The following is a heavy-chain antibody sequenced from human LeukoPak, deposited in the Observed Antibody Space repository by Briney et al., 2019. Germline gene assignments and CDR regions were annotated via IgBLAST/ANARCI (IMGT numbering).Heavy chain of an antibody. V-gene: IGHV4-34*01. Sequence: SETLSLTCAVYGVSFSGYYWSWIRQPPGKGLEWVWEINHSGSTNYYPSLKSRVTISVDTSKIQFSLKLSSVTAADTAVYYCARVIAARSYYYGMDVWGQGTTVTVSS. CDR1: GVSFSGYY. D-gene: IGHD6-6*01. J-gene: IGHJ6*02. CDR3: ARVIAARSYYYGMDV. CDR2: INHSGST.